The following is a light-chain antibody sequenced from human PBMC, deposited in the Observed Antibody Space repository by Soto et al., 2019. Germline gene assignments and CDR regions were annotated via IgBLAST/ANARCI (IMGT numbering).Light chain of an antibody. Sequence: QSVLTQPPSVSGAPGQRFTISCTGSSSNIGATSNVYWYQQLPGAAPKLLFYDNNSRPSGVPDRFSGSKSGTSASLAITGHQAEDEADYYCQSYDFSLTAVVFGGGTKLTVL. CDR1: SSNIGATSN. CDR2: DNN. V-gene: IGLV1-40*01. CDR3: QSYDFSLTAVV. J-gene: IGLJ2*01.